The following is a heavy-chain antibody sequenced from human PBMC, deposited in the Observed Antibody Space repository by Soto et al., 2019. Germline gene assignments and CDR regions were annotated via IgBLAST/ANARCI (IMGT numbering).Heavy chain of an antibody. CDR1: GFTFSGYE. D-gene: IGHD6-19*01. Sequence: EVHLLESGGGLVQPGGSLRLSCVASGFTFSGYEMSWARQGPGKGLEWVSFISSSGHTTYYADSVKGRFTMSRDNSKNTLYLQMSGLRGEDTALYYCVKGGWLDDWGQGTLVTVSS. CDR3: VKGGWLDD. J-gene: IGHJ4*02. V-gene: IGHV3-23*01. CDR2: ISSSGHTT.